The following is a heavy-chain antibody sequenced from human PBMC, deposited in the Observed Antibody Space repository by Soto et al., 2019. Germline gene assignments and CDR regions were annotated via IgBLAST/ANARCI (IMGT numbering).Heavy chain of an antibody. Sequence: GASVKVSCSASGYTFTGYYMHWVRQAPGQGLEWMGWINPHSGGTNYAQKFQGSVTMTRDTSISTAYMELSRLRSDDTAVYYCARPCELSLAAACTGGMDVWGQGTTVTVSS. V-gene: IGHV1-2*02. CDR2: INPHSGGT. CDR3: ARPCELSLAAACTGGMDV. D-gene: IGHD6-13*01. CDR1: GYTFTGYY. J-gene: IGHJ6*02.